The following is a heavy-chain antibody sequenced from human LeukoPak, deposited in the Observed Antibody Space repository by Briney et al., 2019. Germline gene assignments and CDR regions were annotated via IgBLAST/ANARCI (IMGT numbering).Heavy chain of an antibody. V-gene: IGHV3-7*01. J-gene: IGHJ4*02. CDR2: IRQDGSER. CDR1: GFTFSSYW. Sequence: GGSLRLSCAASGFTFSSYWMSWVRQAPGKGLEWVANIRQDGSERYYVVSVKGRFTISRDNAKNSLHLQMDSLRAEDTAVYYCARDLGKAGGYSSAFDYWGQGTLVTVSS. D-gene: IGHD6-19*01. CDR3: ARDLGKAGGYSSAFDY.